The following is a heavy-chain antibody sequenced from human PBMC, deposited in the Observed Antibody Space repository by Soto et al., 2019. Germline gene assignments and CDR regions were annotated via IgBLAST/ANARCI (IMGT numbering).Heavy chain of an antibody. CDR3: ASLSPRGTDYDILAGYLGYMDV. D-gene: IGHD3-9*01. Sequence: QVQLQQWGAGLLKPSETLSLTCAVYGGSFSGYYWSWIRQPPGKGLEWIGEINHSGSTNYNPSLKRRVTISVDTSKNQFSLKLSSVTAAETAVYYCASLSPRGTDYDILAGYLGYMDVWGKGTTVTVSS. CDR2: INHSGST. J-gene: IGHJ6*03. CDR1: GGSFSGYY. V-gene: IGHV4-34*01.